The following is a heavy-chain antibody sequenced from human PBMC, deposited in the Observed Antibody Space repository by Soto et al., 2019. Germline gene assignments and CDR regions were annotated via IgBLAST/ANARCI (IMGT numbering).Heavy chain of an antibody. Sequence: SETLSLTCAVSGGSTSDKSYFWGWVRQSPGKGLEWIGSMYYSGSSYYNPSLKSRVAISVDTSKNQFSLKLRSVTAADTAVYFCARQRLLRLKPDFDIWGQGTLVTVSS. CDR1: GGSTSDKSYF. CDR2: MYYSGSS. CDR3: ARQRLLRLKPDFDI. D-gene: IGHD2-21*02. J-gene: IGHJ4*02. V-gene: IGHV4-39*01.